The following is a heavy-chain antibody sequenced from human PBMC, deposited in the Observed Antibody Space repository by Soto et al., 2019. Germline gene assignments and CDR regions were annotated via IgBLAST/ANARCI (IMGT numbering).Heavy chain of an antibody. CDR2: IYYSGST. CDR3: ARDLGQQLAQGNWFDP. V-gene: IGHV4-31*03. CDR1: GGSISSGGYY. J-gene: IGHJ5*02. Sequence: SEILSLTCTVSGGSISSGGYYWSWIRQHPGKGLEWIGYIYYSGSTYYNPSLKSRVTISVDTSKNQFSLKLSSVTAADTAVYYCARDLGQQLAQGNWFDPWGQGTLVTVSS. D-gene: IGHD6-13*01.